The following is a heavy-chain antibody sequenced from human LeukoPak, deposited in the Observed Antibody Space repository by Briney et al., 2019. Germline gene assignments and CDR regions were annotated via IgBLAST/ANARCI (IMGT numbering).Heavy chain of an antibody. J-gene: IGHJ6*02. CDR3: ARGVGWGGQLVYYYYGMDV. Sequence: HPGGSLRLSCAASGFTFSSYGMHWVRQAPGKGLEWVAVISYDGSNKYYADSVKGRFTISRDNSKNTLYLQMNSLRAEDTAVYYCARGVGWGGQLVYYYYGMDVWGQGTTVTVSS. D-gene: IGHD6-13*01. CDR1: GFTFSSYG. V-gene: IGHV3-30*03. CDR2: ISYDGSNK.